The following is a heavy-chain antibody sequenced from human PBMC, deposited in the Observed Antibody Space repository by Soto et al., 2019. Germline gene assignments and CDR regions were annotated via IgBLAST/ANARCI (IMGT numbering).Heavy chain of an antibody. CDR3: ARIRSYYDSSGYWDFDY. CDR1: GFSLSTSGMC. Sequence: SGPTLVNPTQTLTLTCTFSGFSLSTSGMCVSWIRQPPGKALEWLALIDWDDDKYYSTSLKTRLTISKDTSKNQVVLTMTNMDPVDTATYYCARIRSYYDSSGYWDFDYWGQGTLVTVS. J-gene: IGHJ4*02. V-gene: IGHV2-70*01. CDR2: IDWDDDK. D-gene: IGHD3-22*01.